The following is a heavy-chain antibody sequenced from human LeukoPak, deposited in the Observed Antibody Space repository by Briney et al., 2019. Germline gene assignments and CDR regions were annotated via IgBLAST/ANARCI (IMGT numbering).Heavy chain of an antibody. Sequence: GGSLRLSCAASGSTFSSYWMSWVRQAPGKGLEWVANIKQDGSEKYYVDSVKGRFTISRDNAKNSLYLQMNSLRAEDTAVYYCAREYYDLDVWGKGTTVTVSS. CDR1: GSTFSSYW. J-gene: IGHJ6*04. CDR3: AREYYDLDV. V-gene: IGHV3-7*01. CDR2: IKQDGSEK.